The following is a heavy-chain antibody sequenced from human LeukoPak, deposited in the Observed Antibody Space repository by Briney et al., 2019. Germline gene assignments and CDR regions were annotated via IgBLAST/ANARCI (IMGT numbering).Heavy chain of an antibody. CDR2: IYYSGST. D-gene: IGHD6-19*01. CDR1: GGSISSSSYY. CDR3: ARGVYSSGWYIFDY. J-gene: IGHJ4*02. Sequence: PSETLSLTCTVSGGSISSSSYYWGWIRQPPGKGLEWIGSIYYSGSTYYNPSLKSRVTISVDTPKNQFSLKLSSVTAADTAVYYCARGVYSSGWYIFDYWGQGTLVTVSS. V-gene: IGHV4-39*01.